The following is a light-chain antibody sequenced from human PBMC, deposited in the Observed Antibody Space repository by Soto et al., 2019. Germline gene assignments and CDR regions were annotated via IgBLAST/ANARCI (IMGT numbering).Light chain of an antibody. J-gene: IGKJ4*01. V-gene: IGKV1-5*01. Sequence: DIQMTQSPSPLSASFGDRVTITFPASQSISSWLAWYQQKLGRAPRLLIYDASSLESGVPSRFSGSGYGTEFTLTISSLQPDDFATYYCQQYNTYSSLTFGGGTKVDI. CDR3: QQYNTYSSLT. CDR1: QSISSW. CDR2: DAS.